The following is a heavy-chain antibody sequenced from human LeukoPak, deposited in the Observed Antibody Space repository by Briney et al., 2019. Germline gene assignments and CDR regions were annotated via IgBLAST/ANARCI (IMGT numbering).Heavy chain of an antibody. CDR1: GFTVSSSY. Sequence: GGSLRLSCAASGFTVSSSYMNWVRQAPGKGLVWVSLIYGGGSTYYADSVKGRFTISRDNSKNTLYLQMNSLRAEDTAVYYCARRGDGGRSFDYWGQGTLVTVSS. V-gene: IGHV3-53*01. J-gene: IGHJ4*02. CDR3: ARRGDGGRSFDY. D-gene: IGHD4-23*01. CDR2: IYGGGST.